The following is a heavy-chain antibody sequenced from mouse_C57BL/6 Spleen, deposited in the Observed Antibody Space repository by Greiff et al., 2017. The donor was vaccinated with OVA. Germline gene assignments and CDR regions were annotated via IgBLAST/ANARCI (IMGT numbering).Heavy chain of an antibody. CDR3: ARGYGSSSGFAY. Sequence: VQLQQSGPELVKPGASVKISCKASGYAFSSSWMNWVKQRPGKGLEWIGRIYPGDGDTNYNGKFKGKATLTADKSSSTAYMQLSSLTSEDSAVYFCARGYGSSSGFAYWGQGTLVTVSA. D-gene: IGHD1-1*01. V-gene: IGHV1-82*01. CDR2: IYPGDGDT. CDR1: GYAFSSSW. J-gene: IGHJ3*01.